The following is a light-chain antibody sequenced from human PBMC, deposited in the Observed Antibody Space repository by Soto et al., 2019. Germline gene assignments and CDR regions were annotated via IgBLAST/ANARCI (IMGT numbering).Light chain of an antibody. CDR2: GDT. V-gene: IGLV1-40*01. Sequence: QLVLTQPPSVSGAPGQRVTISCTGSSSNIGAHYDVHWYQQLPGTAPKLLIYGDTNRPSGVPDRFSGSKSGTSASLAITGLQAEDEADYYCQSYDSSLSGWVFGGGTKVTVL. J-gene: IGLJ3*02. CDR1: SSNIGAHYD. CDR3: QSYDSSLSGWV.